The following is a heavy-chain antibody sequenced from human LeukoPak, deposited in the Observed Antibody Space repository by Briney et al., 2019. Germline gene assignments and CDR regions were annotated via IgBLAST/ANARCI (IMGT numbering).Heavy chain of an antibody. CDR1: GFTFSSYA. D-gene: IGHD6-6*01. CDR3: AKDDAGSSTIFDY. J-gene: IGHJ4*02. Sequence: RAGGSLRLSCAASGFTFSSYAMHWVRQAPGKGLEWVAYIRYDGSNKYYADSVRGRLNISRDNSKNTLYLQISSLRTEDTAVYYCAKDDAGSSTIFDYWGQGTLVTVSS. V-gene: IGHV3-30*02. CDR2: IRYDGSNK.